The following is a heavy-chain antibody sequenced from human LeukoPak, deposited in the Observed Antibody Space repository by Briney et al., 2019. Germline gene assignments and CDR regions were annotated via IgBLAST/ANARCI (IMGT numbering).Heavy chain of an antibody. J-gene: IGHJ4*02. V-gene: IGHV1-2*06. CDR2: INPNSGGT. CDR3: ARRYCSSTSCYSY. Sequence: ASVNVSCQASGYTFTGYYMHWVRQAPGQGLEWIGRINPNSGGTNYAQKFEGRVTMTRDTSISTAYMELSRLRSDDTAVYYCARRYCSSTSCYSYWGQGTLVTVSS. D-gene: IGHD2-2*01. CDR1: GYTFTGYY.